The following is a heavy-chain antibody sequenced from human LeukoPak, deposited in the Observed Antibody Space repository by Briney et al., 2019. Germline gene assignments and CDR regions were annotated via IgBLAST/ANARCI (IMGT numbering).Heavy chain of an antibody. Sequence: PGGSLRLSCAASGFTVSDYYMNCIRQAPGKGLEWVSYIDRSGTYTNYADSVKGRFTISRDNAKNSLYLQMNSLRAEDTAVYYCACDLTGGPIFIDYWGQGTLVTVSS. CDR3: ACDLTGGPIFIDY. D-gene: IGHD7-27*01. CDR2: IDRSGTYT. CDR1: GFTVSDYY. J-gene: IGHJ4*02. V-gene: IGHV3-11*06.